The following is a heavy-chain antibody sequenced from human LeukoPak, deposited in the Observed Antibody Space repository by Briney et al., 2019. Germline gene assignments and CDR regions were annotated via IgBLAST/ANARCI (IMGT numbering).Heavy chain of an antibody. D-gene: IGHD3-16*01. J-gene: IGHJ5*02. CDR3: ARGRLGEPNWFDP. CDR2: ISAYNGNT. CDR1: GYTFTGYY. Sequence: ASVKVSCKASGYTFTGYYMHWVRQAPGQGLEWMGWISAYNGNTNYAQKLQGRVTMTTDTSTSTAYMELRSLRSDDTAVYYCARGRLGEPNWFDPWGQGTLVTVSS. V-gene: IGHV1-18*04.